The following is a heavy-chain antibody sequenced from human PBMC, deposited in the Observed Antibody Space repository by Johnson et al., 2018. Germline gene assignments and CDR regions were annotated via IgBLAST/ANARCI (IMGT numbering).Heavy chain of an antibody. CDR2: INWNGGST. CDR1: GFIFDDYG. V-gene: IGHV3-20*04. J-gene: IGHJ3*02. CDR3: ARSRDGYNSLDI. D-gene: IGHD5-24*01. Sequence: VQLVESGGGVVRXGGSXRLXCAASGFIFDDYGISWVRQAPGKGLEWVSGINWNGGSTGYADSVKGRFTISRDNAKNTLDLQMNSLRAEDTAVFYCARSRDGYNSLDIWGQGTMVTFSS.